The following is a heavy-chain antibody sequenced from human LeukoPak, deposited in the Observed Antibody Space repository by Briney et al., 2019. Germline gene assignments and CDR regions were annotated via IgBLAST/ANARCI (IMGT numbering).Heavy chain of an antibody. J-gene: IGHJ3*02. Sequence: GGSLRLSCAASGFTFSSYGMHWVRQAPGKGLEWFASISGRSVFISYSDSVKGRFTISRDNTKNSLFLELSSLRPDDTAVYYCTRDQAVRYAFDIWGQGSVVTVSS. D-gene: IGHD3-10*01. V-gene: IGHV3-21*01. CDR2: ISGRSVFI. CDR3: TRDQAVRYAFDI. CDR1: GFTFSSYG.